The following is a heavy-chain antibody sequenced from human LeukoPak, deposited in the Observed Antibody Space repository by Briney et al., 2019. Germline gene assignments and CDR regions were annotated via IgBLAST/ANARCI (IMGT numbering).Heavy chain of an antibody. CDR3: ARDKIYDFWSGHSFDY. Sequence: GRSLRLSCVASGFIFSSYGMHWVRQAPGKGLEWVAVIWYDGTNKYYGDSVKGRFTISRDNSKNTLYLQINSLRVEDTAVYYCARDKIYDFWSGHSFDYWGQGTLVTVSS. CDR1: GFIFSSYG. D-gene: IGHD3-3*01. CDR2: IWYDGTNK. J-gene: IGHJ4*02. V-gene: IGHV3-33*01.